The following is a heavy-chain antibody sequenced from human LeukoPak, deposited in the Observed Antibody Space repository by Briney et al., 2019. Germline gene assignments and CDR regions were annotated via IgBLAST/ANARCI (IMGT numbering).Heavy chain of an antibody. Sequence: PPETPSLTCTVSGGSISSYYWSWIRQPPGQGLEWIGYIYYIGSTDYNPSLKRRVTISVDTSKNQFSLKLSSVTAADTAVYYCARVALDIAVLFDPWGQGTLVTVSS. J-gene: IGHJ5*02. D-gene: IGHD6-19*01. CDR1: GGSISSYY. CDR2: IYYIGST. V-gene: IGHV4-59*01. CDR3: ARVALDIAVLFDP.